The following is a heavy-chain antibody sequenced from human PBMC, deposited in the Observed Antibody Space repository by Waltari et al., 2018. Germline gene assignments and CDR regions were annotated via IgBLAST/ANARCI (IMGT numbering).Heavy chain of an antibody. D-gene: IGHD6-19*01. CDR3: ARDPADSSGWPGGYFDY. V-gene: IGHV4-4*07. Sequence: QVQLQESGTGLVKPSETLSLTCTVSGGSISSYYWSWIRQPAGKGLEWIGRIYTSGSTNYNPSLRSGVTMAVDTSKNQFSLKRCSVTAADAAGYYCARDPADSSGWPGGYFDYWGQGTLVTVSS. CDR2: IYTSGST. CDR1: GGSISSYY. J-gene: IGHJ4*02.